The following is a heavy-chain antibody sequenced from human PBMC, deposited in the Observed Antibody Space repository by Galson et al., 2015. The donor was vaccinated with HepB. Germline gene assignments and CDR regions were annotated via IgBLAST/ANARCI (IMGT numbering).Heavy chain of an antibody. D-gene: IGHD6-19*01. Sequence: LRLSCAASGFIFRSYGMSWVRQAPGKGLEWVSSSSGSGGSSYYADSVKGRFAISRDTSRNTLYLQMNNLTVEDTAVYYCVKSSGWYIDWFDPWGQGTLVTVSS. J-gene: IGHJ5*02. CDR3: VKSSGWYIDWFDP. V-gene: IGHV3-23*01. CDR1: GFIFRSYG. CDR2: SSGSGGSS.